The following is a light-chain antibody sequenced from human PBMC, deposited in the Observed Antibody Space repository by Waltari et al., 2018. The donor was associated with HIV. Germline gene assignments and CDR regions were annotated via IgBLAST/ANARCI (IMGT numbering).Light chain of an antibody. CDR3: ATWDASLSGPV. J-gene: IGLJ2*01. CDR1: SSNIGSYT. V-gene: IGLV1-44*01. Sequence: QSELTQPPSASGTPGQRVTISCSGSSSNIGSYTVNWYQQLPGTAPKLLIYANHQRPSGVPDRFSGSQSDTSASLAIGGLQSEDGADYYCATWDASLSGPVFGGGTKLTVL. CDR2: ANH.